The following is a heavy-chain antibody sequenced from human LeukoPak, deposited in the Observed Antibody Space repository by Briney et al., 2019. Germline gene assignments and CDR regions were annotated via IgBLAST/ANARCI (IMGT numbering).Heavy chain of an antibody. CDR1: EGTFSSYA. D-gene: IGHD1-26*01. Sequence: ASVKVTCKPSEGTFSSYAISWVRPAPQQGREWMGGIILIFGTANYAQKLQGRVPIAPDKSTSTAYMELSSLRSEDTAVYFCAGERGGRDDYSMDVWGKGTTVTVSS. J-gene: IGHJ6*03. CDR3: AGERGGRDDYSMDV. CDR2: IILIFGTA. V-gene: IGHV1-69*06.